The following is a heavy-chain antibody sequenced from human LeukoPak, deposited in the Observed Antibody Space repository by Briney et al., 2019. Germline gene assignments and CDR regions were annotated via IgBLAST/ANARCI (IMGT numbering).Heavy chain of an antibody. CDR1: GYTFTSYY. D-gene: IGHD3-10*01. J-gene: IGHJ3*02. V-gene: IGHV1-46*01. CDR2: INPSGGST. Sequence: GESLKISCKGSGYTFTSYYMHWVRQAPGQGLEWMGIINPSGGSTSYAQKFQGRVTITADESTSTAYMELSSLRSEDTAVYYCARQSYYYGSGSYSRPDAFDIWGQGTMVTVSS. CDR3: ARQSYYYGSGSYSRPDAFDI.